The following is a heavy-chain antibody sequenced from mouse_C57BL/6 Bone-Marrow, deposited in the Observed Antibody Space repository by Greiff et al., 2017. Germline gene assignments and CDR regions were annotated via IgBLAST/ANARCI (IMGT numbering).Heavy chain of an antibody. D-gene: IGHD2-3*01. Sequence: EVKVVDSGGDLVKPGGSLKLSCAASGFTFSSYGMSWVRQTPDKSLEWVATISSGGSYTYYPDSVKGRFTISRDNAKNTLYLQMSSLKSEDTAMYYCARRWLLFFDYWGQGTTLTVSS. V-gene: IGHV5-6*02. CDR2: ISSGGSYT. CDR3: ARRWLLFFDY. J-gene: IGHJ2*01. CDR1: GFTFSSYG.